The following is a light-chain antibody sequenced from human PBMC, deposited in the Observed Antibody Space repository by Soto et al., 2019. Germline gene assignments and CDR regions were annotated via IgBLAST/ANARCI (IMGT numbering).Light chain of an antibody. CDR3: QQSYSAPYT. J-gene: IGKJ2*01. CDR2: AAS. V-gene: IGKV1-39*01. CDR1: ESIRYF. Sequence: DIQMTQSPSSLSASVGDRVTITCRASESIRYFLSWYQQKPRKPPQLLIFAASTLQHGVPSRFSGSTSGTAFTLTISSLQPEDFAAYYCQQSYSAPYTFGQGTNLEIK.